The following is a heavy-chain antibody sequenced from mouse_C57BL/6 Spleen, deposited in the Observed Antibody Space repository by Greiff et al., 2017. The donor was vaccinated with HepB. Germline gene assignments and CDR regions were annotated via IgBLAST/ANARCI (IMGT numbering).Heavy chain of an antibody. Sequence: EVMLVESGGGLVKPGGSLKLSCAASGFTFSDYGMHWVRQAPEKGLEWVAYISSGSSTIYYADTVKGRFTISRDNAKNHLFLQLTSLRSEDTAKYYCARPSREGPYYLDYWGQGTTLTVSS. CDR2: ISSGSSTI. V-gene: IGHV5-17*01. CDR1: GFTFSDYG. CDR3: ARPSREGPYYLDY. J-gene: IGHJ2*01. D-gene: IGHD3-3*01.